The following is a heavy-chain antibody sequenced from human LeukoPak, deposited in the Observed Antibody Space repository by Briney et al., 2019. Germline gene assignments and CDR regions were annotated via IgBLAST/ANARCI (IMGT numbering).Heavy chain of an antibody. CDR3: ANLAYCGGDCYSGGAFDI. CDR1: GFTFSSYW. V-gene: IGHV3-7*03. J-gene: IGHJ3*02. CDR2: IKQDGSEK. Sequence: GGSLRLSCAASGFTFSSYWMQWVRQAPGKGLEWVANIKQDGSEKYYADSVKGRFIISRDNAKNALYLQMNSLRAEDTALYYCANLAYCGGDCYSGGAFDIWGQGTMVTVSS. D-gene: IGHD2-21*02.